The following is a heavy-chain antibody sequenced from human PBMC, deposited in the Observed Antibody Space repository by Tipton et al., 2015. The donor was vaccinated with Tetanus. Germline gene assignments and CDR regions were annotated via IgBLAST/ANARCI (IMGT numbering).Heavy chain of an antibody. CDR1: GYIFNNYW. J-gene: IGHJ4*02. CDR3: ARGHCSDGACNFDY. D-gene: IGHD2-15*01. Sequence: QLVQSGGEVKKPGESLKISCKGSGYIFNNYWIGWVRQMPGKGLEWMGIIYPGDSDTRYSPSFQGQVTISVDKSISTAYLQWSSLKASDTSMFYCARGHCSDGACNFDYWGQRALVTVAS. V-gene: IGHV5-51*01. CDR2: IYPGDSDT.